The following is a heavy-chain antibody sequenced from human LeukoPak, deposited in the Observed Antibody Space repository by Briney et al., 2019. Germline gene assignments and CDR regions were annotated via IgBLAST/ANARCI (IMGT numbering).Heavy chain of an antibody. CDR1: GFTFSAYG. D-gene: IGHD3-10*01. CDR2: ISYDGSNK. V-gene: IGHV3-30*03. CDR3: ARGYGSGSYYNGPFDY. J-gene: IGHJ4*02. Sequence: QPGGSLRLSCAASGFTFSAYGMHWVRQAPGKGLEWVAVISYDGSNKYYADSVKGRFTISRDNAKNTLYLQMNSLRAEDTAGYYCARGYGSGSYYNGPFDYWGQGTLVTVSS.